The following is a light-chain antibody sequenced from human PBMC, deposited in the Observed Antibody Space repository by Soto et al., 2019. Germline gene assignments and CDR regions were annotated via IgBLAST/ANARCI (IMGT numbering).Light chain of an antibody. J-gene: IGKJ1*01. CDR1: QGIDTS. V-gene: IGKV1-9*01. CDR2: APS. CDR3: RRVENWCRT. Sequence: DIQMTQSPSTLSGSVGDRVTITCRASQGIDTSLAWYQQKPGKAPKLLIYAPSNFQSGVPSRFSGSGSGTEFTLTISSLQSEDFAVSDCRRVENWCRTFGQGTKVDIK.